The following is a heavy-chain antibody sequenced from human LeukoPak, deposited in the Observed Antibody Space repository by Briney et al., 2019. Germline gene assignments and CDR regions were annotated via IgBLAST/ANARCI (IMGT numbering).Heavy chain of an antibody. J-gene: IGHJ3*02. CDR3: ARATNFWGSYRRNDAFDI. V-gene: IGHV1-2*02. CDR1: GYTFTGYY. D-gene: IGHD3-16*02. Sequence: GASVKVSCKASGYTFTGYYMHWVRQAPGQGLEWMGWINPNSGGTNYAQKFQGRVTMTRDTSISTAYMELSRLRSDDTAVYYCARATNFWGSYRRNDAFDIWGQGTMVTVSS. CDR2: INPNSGGT.